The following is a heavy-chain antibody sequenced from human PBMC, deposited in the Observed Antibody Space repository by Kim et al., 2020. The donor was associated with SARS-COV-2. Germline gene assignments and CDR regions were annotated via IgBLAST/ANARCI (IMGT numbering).Heavy chain of an antibody. CDR2: ISYDGSNK. V-gene: IGHV3-30*18. CDR3: AKLLLGATYQLLLDYYY. Sequence: GGSLRLSCAASGFTFSSYGMHWVRQAPGKGLEWVAVISYDGSNKYYADSVKGRFTISRDNSKNTLYLQMNSLRAEDTAVYYCAKLLLGATYQLLLDYYY. J-gene: IGHJ6*01. D-gene: IGHD2-2*01. CDR1: GFTFSSYG.